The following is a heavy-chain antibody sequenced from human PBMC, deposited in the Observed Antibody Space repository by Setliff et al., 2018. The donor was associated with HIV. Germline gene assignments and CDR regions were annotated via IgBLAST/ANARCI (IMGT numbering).Heavy chain of an antibody. V-gene: IGHV1-18*04. CDR1: GYTFTNFY. CDR2: ISASGINT. Sequence: ASVKVSCKASGYTFTNFYIHWVRQAPRQGLEWVGSISASGINTNYTQGRVTMTTDISTSTAYMELRSLRSADSAVYYCARVPVSNYYYYMDVWGKGTTVTVSS. J-gene: IGHJ6*03. CDR3: ARVPVSNYYYYMDV.